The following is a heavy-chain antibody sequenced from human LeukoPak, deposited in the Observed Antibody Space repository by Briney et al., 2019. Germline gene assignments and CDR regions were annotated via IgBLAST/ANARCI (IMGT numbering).Heavy chain of an antibody. D-gene: IGHD1-1*01. V-gene: IGHV3-74*01. CDR3: AKEVVARLGDY. CDR1: GFTFRSHW. CDR2: IKGDESYT. Sequence: GGSLRLSCAASGFTFRSHWMHWVRQAPGKGLVWVSRIKGDESYTNHADSVKGRFTISRDNAKNTLYLQMTSLRAEDTAVYYCAKEVVARLGDYWGQGTLVTVSS. J-gene: IGHJ4*02.